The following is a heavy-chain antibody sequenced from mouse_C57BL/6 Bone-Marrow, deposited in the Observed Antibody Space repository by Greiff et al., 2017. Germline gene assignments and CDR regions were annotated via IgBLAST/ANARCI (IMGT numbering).Heavy chain of an antibody. CDR3: SRKGDYDGYYYAMDY. J-gene: IGHJ4*01. CDR2: IGPGSGST. D-gene: IGHD2-4*01. Sequence: VQLQQSGAELVKPGASVKISCKASGYTFTDYYINWVKQRPGQGLEWIGKIGPGSGSTYYNEKFKGKATLTADKSSSTAYMQLSSLTSEDSAVYFCSRKGDYDGYYYAMDYWGQGTSVTGSS. CDR1: GYTFTDYY. V-gene: IGHV1-77*01.